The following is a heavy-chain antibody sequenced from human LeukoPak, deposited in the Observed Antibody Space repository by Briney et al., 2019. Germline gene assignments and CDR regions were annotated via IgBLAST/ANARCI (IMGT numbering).Heavy chain of an antibody. Sequence: PGTSLRLSCAASGVPFNYYDMHWVRQAPGKGLQWVAVLSSDGRRVYYADSVKGRFTISRHNAKNSLFLQMNSLRAEDTAVYYCAREQWTTVTKYFDYWGQGTLVTVSS. CDR1: GVPFNYYD. CDR2: LSSDGRRV. D-gene: IGHD4-11*01. J-gene: IGHJ4*02. V-gene: IGHV3-30*04. CDR3: AREQWTTVTKYFDY.